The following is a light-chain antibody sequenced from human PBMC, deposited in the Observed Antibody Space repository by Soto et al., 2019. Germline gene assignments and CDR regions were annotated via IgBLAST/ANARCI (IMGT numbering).Light chain of an antibody. Sequence: QSVLTQPASVSGSPGQSITISCTGTSSDIGRYNYVSWYQHSPGKAPKLIIYDVSDRPSGVSNRFSGSKSGTTASLTISGLQAEDEAEYYCGSYTSSDTMSFGGGTKLTVL. CDR3: GSYTSSDTMS. CDR2: DVS. J-gene: IGLJ2*01. V-gene: IGLV2-14*03. CDR1: SSDIGRYNY.